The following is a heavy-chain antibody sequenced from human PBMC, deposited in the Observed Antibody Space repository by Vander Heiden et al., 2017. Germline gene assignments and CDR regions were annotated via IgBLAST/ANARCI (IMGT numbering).Heavy chain of an antibody. V-gene: IGHV3-53*01. Sequence: EVQLVESGGGLIQPGGSLRLSCAASGFTVSSTYMNWVRQAPGKGLEWVSVIYSGGNTYYADSVKGRFTISRDNSKNTLYLQMNSLRAEDTAVYYCARSRPAPLTNYFGSGTQGFDYWGQGTLVTVSS. D-gene: IGHD3-10*01. CDR3: ARSRPAPLTNYFGSGTQGFDY. CDR1: GFTVSSTY. CDR2: IYSGGNT. J-gene: IGHJ4*02.